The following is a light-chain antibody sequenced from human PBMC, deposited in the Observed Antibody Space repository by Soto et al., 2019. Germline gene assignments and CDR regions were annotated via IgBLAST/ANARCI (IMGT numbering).Light chain of an antibody. CDR2: GAS. CDR1: QSVGSK. CDR3: LQDYNYPHT. Sequence: IVMTQSPATLSVSVGERATLSCRASQSVGSKFAWYQQRPGQPPRLLIYGASTRATSIPARFSGGGSETEFTLTISSLQSEDFATYYCLQDYNYPHTFGQGTKLEIK. J-gene: IGKJ2*01. V-gene: IGKV3-15*01.